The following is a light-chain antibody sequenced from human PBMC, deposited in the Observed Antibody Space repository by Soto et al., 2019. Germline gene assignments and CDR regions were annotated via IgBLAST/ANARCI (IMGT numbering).Light chain of an antibody. J-gene: IGLJ1*01. Sequence: QSALTQPRSVSGSPGQSVTISCTGTSSDVGGYNYVSWYQQHPGRAPRVMIYDVQTRPSGVPDRFSGSKSGNTASLTISELQPEDEADYYCCSYAGDYTLVFGTGTKLTVL. CDR1: SSDVGGYNY. V-gene: IGLV2-11*01. CDR2: DVQ. CDR3: CSYAGDYTLV.